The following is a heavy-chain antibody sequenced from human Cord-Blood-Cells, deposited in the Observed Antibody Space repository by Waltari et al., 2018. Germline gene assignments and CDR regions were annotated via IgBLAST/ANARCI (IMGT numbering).Heavy chain of an antibody. CDR2: SIPSFGTA. J-gene: IGHJ4*02. V-gene: IGHV1-69*01. CDR3: ARASYSSSWYFDY. Sequence: QVQLVQSGAEVKKPGSSVKVSCKASGGTFSSYAISWVRQAPGQGLEWMGGSIPSFGTANYAQKFQGRVTITADESTSTAYMELSSLRSEDTAVYYCARASYSSSWYFDYWGQGTLVTVSS. CDR1: GGTFSSYA. D-gene: IGHD6-13*01.